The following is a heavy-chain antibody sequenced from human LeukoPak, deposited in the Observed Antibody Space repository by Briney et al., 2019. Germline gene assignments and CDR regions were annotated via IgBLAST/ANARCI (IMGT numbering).Heavy chain of an antibody. CDR2: IYPGDSDT. D-gene: IGHD3-22*01. J-gene: IGHJ4*02. CDR1: GYSFTSYW. V-gene: IGHV5-51*01. Sequence: GESLKISCKASGYSFTSYWLGWVRQMPGKGLEWMGLIYPGDSDTRYSPSFQGQVTISADKSISTAYLQWSSLKASDTAMYYCARQYDSSGYYEYYFDYWGQGTLVTVSS. CDR3: ARQYDSSGYYEYYFDY.